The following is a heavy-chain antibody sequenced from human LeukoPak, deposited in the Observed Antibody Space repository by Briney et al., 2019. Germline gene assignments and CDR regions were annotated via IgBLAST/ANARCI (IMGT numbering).Heavy chain of an antibody. J-gene: IGHJ4*02. CDR2: IYYSGST. CDR1: GGSISNYY. Sequence: PSETLSLTCTVSGGSISNYYWGWIRQPPGKGLEWIGYIYYSGSTNYNPSLKSRVTISVDTSKNQFSLKLSSVTAADTAVYYCARVDSSNWYEYRGYFDYWGQGTLVTVSS. V-gene: IGHV4-59*01. CDR3: ARVDSSNWYEYRGYFDY. D-gene: IGHD6-13*01.